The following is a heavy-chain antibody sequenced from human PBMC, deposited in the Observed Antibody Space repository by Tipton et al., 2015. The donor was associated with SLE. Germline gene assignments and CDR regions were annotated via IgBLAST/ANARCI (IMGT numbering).Heavy chain of an antibody. Sequence: LRLSCTVSGGSISSSSYYWGWIRQPPGKGLEWIGSIYYSGSTYYNPSIKSRVTISVDTSKNQFSLKLSSVTAADTAVYYCARHDYGDYGYFDYWGQGTLVTVSS. V-gene: IGHV4-39*01. CDR3: ARHDYGDYGYFDY. CDR1: GGSISSSSYY. D-gene: IGHD4-17*01. J-gene: IGHJ4*02. CDR2: IYYSGST.